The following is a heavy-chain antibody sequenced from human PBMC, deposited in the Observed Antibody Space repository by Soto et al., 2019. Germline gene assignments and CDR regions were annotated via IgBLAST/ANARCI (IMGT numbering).Heavy chain of an antibody. CDR2: IYYSGST. CDR3: ARGGSGSYSDFDY. V-gene: IGHV4-59*01. Sequence: QVQLQESGPGLVKPSETLSLTCTVSGGSISSYYWSWIRQPPGKGLEWIGNIYYSGSTNYNPSLKRRVTISVDTSKSQFSLKLSSVTAADTAVYYCARGGSGSYSDFDYWGQGTLVTVSS. J-gene: IGHJ4*02. D-gene: IGHD1-26*01. CDR1: GGSISSYY.